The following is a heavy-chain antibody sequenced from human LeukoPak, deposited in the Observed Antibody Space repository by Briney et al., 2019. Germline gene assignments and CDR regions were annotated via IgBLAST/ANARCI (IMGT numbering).Heavy chain of an antibody. Sequence: SETLSLTCTVSGGSISNYYWSWIRQPPGKGLEWIGYIYYSGSTNYNPSLKSRVTISLDTSKSQFSLKLNSVTAADTAVYYCARDHSSSWYAFDIWGQGTMVTVSS. D-gene: IGHD6-13*01. CDR2: IYYSGST. CDR3: ARDHSSSWYAFDI. V-gene: IGHV4-59*01. CDR1: GGSISNYY. J-gene: IGHJ3*02.